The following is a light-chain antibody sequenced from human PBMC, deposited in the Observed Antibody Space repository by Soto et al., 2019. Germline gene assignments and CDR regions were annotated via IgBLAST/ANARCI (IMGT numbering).Light chain of an antibody. CDR2: GAS. CDR3: XXYGSSPGT. CDR1: QSVSNNY. V-gene: IGKV3-20*01. Sequence: ETVLTQSPGTLSLSPGERATLSCRASQSVSNNYLAWYQQKPGQAPRPLIYGASSRATVLPDRFSGSGSGTDFTLPLSRLEPSDLAVXXCXXYGSSPGTFGQGTKVDIK. J-gene: IGKJ1*01.